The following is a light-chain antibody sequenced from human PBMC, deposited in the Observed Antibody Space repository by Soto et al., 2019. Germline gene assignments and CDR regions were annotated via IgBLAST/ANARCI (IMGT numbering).Light chain of an antibody. CDR1: SSNIGAGYD. CDR3: QSFDTRLNSVV. J-gene: IGLJ2*01. CDR2: GNK. V-gene: IGLV1-40*01. Sequence: QSVVTQPSSVSGAPGQRVTISCTGSSSNIGAGYDVHWYQQFPGRAPKFLIYGNKNRPSGVPDRISGSKSGTSASLDITGLQAEDEADYYCQSFDTRLNSVVFGGGTKVTVL.